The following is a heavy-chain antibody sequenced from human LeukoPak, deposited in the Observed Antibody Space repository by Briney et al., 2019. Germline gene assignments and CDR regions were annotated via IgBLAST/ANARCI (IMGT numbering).Heavy chain of an antibody. D-gene: IGHD2-15*01. J-gene: IGHJ5*02. V-gene: IGHV1-2*02. CDR2: INPNSGGT. Sequence: AASVKVSCKASGYTFTGYYMHWVRHAPGQGLEWMGWINPNSGGTNYAQKFQGRVTMTRDTSISTAYMELSRLRSDDTAVYYCARPAIKLGYCSGGSCYDWFDPWGQGTLVTVSS. CDR1: GYTFTGYY. CDR3: ARPAIKLGYCSGGSCYDWFDP.